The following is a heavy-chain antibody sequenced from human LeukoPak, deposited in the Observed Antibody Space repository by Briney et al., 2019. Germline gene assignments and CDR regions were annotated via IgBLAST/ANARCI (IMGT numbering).Heavy chain of an antibody. CDR2: IYYSGST. V-gene: IGHV4-59*01. CDR1: GGSISSYY. D-gene: IGHD2-15*01. CDR3: ARDRGYCSGGSCYPFDY. J-gene: IGHJ4*02. Sequence: SETLSLTCTVSGGSISSYYWCWIRQPPGKGLEWIGYIYYSGSTNYNPSLKSRVTISVDTSKNQFSLKLSSVTAADTAVYYCARDRGYCSGGSCYPFDYWGQGTLVTVSS.